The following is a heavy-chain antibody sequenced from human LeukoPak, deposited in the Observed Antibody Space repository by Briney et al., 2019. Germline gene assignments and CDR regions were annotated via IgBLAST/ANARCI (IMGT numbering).Heavy chain of an antibody. V-gene: IGHV3-30*18. Sequence: GGSLRLSCAASGFTFSSYGSHWVRQAPGKGREWGAVISYDGTNKYYADSVKGRFTISRDNSKNTLYLQMNSLRAEDTAVYYCAKDRGYNSGRGPIDYWGQGTLVTVSS. D-gene: IGHD6-19*01. J-gene: IGHJ4*02. CDR1: GFTFSSYG. CDR2: ISYDGTNK. CDR3: AKDRGYNSGRGPIDY.